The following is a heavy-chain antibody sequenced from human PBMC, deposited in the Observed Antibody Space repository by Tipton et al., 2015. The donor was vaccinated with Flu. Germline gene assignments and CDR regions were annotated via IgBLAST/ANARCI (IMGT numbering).Heavy chain of an antibody. V-gene: IGHV4-4*02. J-gene: IGHJ5*02. Sequence: TLSLTCAVSGGSTSSSNWWSWVRQPPGKGLEWIGEIYHSGSTNYNPSLKSRVTISVDKSKNQFSLKLSSVTAADTAVYYCARVLITTAPWWFDPWGQGTLVTVSS. CDR2: IYHSGST. CDR1: GGSTSSSNW. D-gene: IGHD4-17*01. CDR3: ARVLITTAPWWFDP.